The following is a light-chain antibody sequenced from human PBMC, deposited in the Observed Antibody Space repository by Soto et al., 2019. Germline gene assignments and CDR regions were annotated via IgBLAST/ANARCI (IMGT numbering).Light chain of an antibody. CDR2: AAS. J-gene: IGKJ4*01. CDR1: QSISNY. V-gene: IGKV1-39*01. Sequence: DIQMTQSPSSLSASVGDRVTITCRASQSISNYLNWYQQKPGKAPKLLIYAASNLQSGVPSRFSGSGSGTDFTLTISSLQFEDFATYYCQHSYSTPVTFGGGTKVEIK. CDR3: QHSYSTPVT.